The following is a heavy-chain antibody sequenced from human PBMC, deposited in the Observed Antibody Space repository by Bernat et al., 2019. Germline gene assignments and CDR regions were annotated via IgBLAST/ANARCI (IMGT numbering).Heavy chain of an antibody. CDR1: GGSISSDIYY. CDR3: ARDRGIAVAVAGYDCYGMDV. Sequence: QLQLQESGPGLVKPSETLSLTCTVSGGSISSDIYYWGWVRQPPEKGLDWIGSIYYSGSTYYNPSLKSRVTISVDTSKNQFSLRLSCVTAADTAVYYCARDRGIAVAVAGYDCYGMDVWGQGTTVTVSS. V-gene: IGHV4-39*02. J-gene: IGHJ6*02. D-gene: IGHD6-19*01. CDR2: IYYSGST.